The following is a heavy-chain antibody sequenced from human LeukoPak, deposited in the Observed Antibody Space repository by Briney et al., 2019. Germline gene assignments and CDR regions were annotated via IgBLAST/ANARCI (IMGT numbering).Heavy chain of an antibody. CDR1: GYSFTNFW. D-gene: IGHD5-12*01. CDR3: ARHPNGYDHTSFDY. V-gene: IGHV5-51*01. J-gene: IGHJ4*02. CDR2: IYPGDSDT. Sequence: GESLKISCKGFGYSFTNFWIGWVRQMPGKGLELMGIIYPGDSDTRYSPSFQGQVTISADKSISTAYLQWSSLKASDTAMYYCARHPNGYDHTSFDYWGQGTLVTVSS.